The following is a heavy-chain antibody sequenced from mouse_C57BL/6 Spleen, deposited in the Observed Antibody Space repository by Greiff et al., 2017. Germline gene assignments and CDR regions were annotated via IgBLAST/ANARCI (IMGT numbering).Heavy chain of an antibody. CDR2: IDPNSSGT. CDR1: GYTFTSYW. V-gene: IGHV1-72*01. Sequence: QVQLQQPGAELVKPGASLKLSCKASGYTFTSYWMPWVKQSPGRGLEWIGRIDPNSSGTNYTEKFKSQATLTVDKPSSTAYLQLSSLTSEDSAVYYCARDSLGYEDNAMDYWGQGTSVTVSS. CDR3: ARDSLGYEDNAMDY. D-gene: IGHD3-2*02. J-gene: IGHJ4*01.